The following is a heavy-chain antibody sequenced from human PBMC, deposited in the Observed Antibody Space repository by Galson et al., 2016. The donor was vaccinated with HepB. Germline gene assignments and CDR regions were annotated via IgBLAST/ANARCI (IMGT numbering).Heavy chain of an antibody. CDR1: GGSIKDSQYY. J-gene: IGHJ5*02. CDR2: ISFDGTA. Sequence: SETLSLTCSVSGGSIKDSQYYWGWIRQAPGKGLEWIGTISFDGTAYSSASLKSRVTLSVDTSTNQFSLKLMSMTAADTAIYHCVRLDEEKSSRFLEWSPFDPWGRGILVTVSS. CDR3: VRLDEEKSSRFLEWSPFDP. D-gene: IGHD3-3*01. V-gene: IGHV4-39*01.